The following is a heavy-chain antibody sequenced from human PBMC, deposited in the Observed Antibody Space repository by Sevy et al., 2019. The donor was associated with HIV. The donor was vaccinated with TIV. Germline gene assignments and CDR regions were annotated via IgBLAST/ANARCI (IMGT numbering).Heavy chain of an antibody. D-gene: IGHD3-10*01. CDR2: ISWNGDSK. CDR1: GFTFDDYA. V-gene: IGHV3-9*01. Sequence: GGSLRLSCAASGFTFDDYAMHWVRQTPGKGLEWVAGISWNGDSKDYEDSRKGRFTISRDNAKNSLYLQMNSLRVEDTAFYYCARDLRGLYGAGTHFAHWGQGTLVTVSS. J-gene: IGHJ4*02. CDR3: ARDLRGLYGAGTHFAH.